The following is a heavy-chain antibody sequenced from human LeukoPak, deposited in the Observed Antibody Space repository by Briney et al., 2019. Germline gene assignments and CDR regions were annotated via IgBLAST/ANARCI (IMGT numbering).Heavy chain of an antibody. D-gene: IGHD2-21*01. CDR1: GFTFSSFD. CDR3: ARALNVGGAHDAFDI. CDR2: IGTAGDT. J-gene: IGHJ3*02. V-gene: IGHV3-13*01. Sequence: GGSLRLSCAASGFTFSSFDMHWVRQATGKGLEWVSAIGTAGDTYYPGSVKGRFTISRENAKNSSYLQMNSLRAGDTAVYYCARALNVGGAHDAFDIWGQGTMVTVSS.